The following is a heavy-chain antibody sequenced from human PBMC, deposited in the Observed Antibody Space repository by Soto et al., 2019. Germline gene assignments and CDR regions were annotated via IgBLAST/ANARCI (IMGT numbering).Heavy chain of an antibody. CDR1: GNSFSSNSYY. CDR2: NYYSGST. V-gene: IGHV4-61*01. Sequence: PSETLSLTCTVSGNSFSSNSYYWSWIRQPPGKGLEFIGYNYYSGSTNYNPSLKSRVTISLDTSKNQFSLGLSSVTAADTAVYYCARAWKQPCGGMDVWGPGTTVTVSS. D-gene: IGHD6-13*01. CDR3: ARAWKQPCGGMDV. J-gene: IGHJ6*02.